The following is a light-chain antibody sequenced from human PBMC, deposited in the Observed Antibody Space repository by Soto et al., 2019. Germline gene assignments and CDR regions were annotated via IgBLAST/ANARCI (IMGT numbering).Light chain of an antibody. CDR3: QQRSNWPGIT. CDR1: QSVSSY. V-gene: IGKV3-11*01. J-gene: IGKJ5*01. Sequence: EIVLTQSPGTLSLSPGERAILSCRASQSVSSYLAWYQQKPGQAPRLLIYDASNRATGIPARFSGSGSGTDFTLTISSLEPEDFAVYYCQQRSNWPGITFGQGTRLEI. CDR2: DAS.